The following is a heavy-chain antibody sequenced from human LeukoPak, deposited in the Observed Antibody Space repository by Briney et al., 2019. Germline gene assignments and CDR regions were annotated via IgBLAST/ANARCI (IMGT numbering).Heavy chain of an antibody. CDR1: GYTFTNYY. Sequence: ASVEVSFKASGYTFTNYYMHWVRQAPGQGLEWVGMINPRGGSTIYAQNFQGRVTMTRDTSTSTVYMEVSSLRAEDTAVYYCARDYSGRSQALDYWGQGTLVTVSS. V-gene: IGHV1-46*01. CDR3: ARDYSGRSQALDY. J-gene: IGHJ4*02. CDR2: INPRGGST. D-gene: IGHD6-19*01.